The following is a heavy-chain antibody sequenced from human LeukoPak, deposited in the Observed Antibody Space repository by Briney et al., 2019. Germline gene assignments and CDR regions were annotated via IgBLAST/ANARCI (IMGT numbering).Heavy chain of an antibody. J-gene: IGHJ5*02. CDR1: ESSFPNYC. D-gene: IGHD1-20*01. Sequence: GESLQISCKHSESSFPNYCIGWVRQLPGKGLEWMGIIYPDDSDTRYSPSFQGRVTISADRSIRTAYLQWSSLKPSDTAMYYCARGVTGTVPRFDPWGQGTLLTVSS. CDR3: ARGVTGTVPRFDP. V-gene: IGHV5-51*01. CDR2: IYPDDSDT.